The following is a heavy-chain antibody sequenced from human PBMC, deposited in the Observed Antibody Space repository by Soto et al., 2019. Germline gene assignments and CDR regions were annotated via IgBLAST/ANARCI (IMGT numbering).Heavy chain of an antibody. D-gene: IGHD2-21*02. CDR1: GGSISSGGYY. CDR2: IYYSGST. Sequence: QVQLQESGPGLVKPSQTLSLTCTVSGGSISSGGYYWNWIRQHPGKGLEWIGYIYYSGSTDYNPSLKSRVTLSVDTSKNQFSLKLTSVTAADTAVYYCARGERYCGGDCYSAVGFDYWGQGTLVTVSS. J-gene: IGHJ4*02. CDR3: ARGERYCGGDCYSAVGFDY. V-gene: IGHV4-31*03.